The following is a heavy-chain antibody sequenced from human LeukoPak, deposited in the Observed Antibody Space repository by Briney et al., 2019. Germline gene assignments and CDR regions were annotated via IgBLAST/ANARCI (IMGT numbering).Heavy chain of an antibody. V-gene: IGHV4-34*01. CDR2: INHSGST. CDR3: ARVGNSGDTALIDAFDI. J-gene: IGHJ3*02. Sequence: PSETLSLTCAVYGGSFSGYYWSWIRQPPGKGLEWIGEINHSGSTNYNPSLKSRVTISVDTSKNQFSLKLSSVTAADTAVYYCARVGNSGDTALIDAFDIWGQGTMVTVSS. CDR1: GGSFSGYY. D-gene: IGHD5-18*01.